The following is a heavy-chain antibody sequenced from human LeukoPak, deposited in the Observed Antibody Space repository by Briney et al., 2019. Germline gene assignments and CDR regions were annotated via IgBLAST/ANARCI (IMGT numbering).Heavy chain of an antibody. CDR1: GYTFTSYG. Sequence: ASVKVSCKASGYTFTSYGISWVRQAPGQGLEWMGWISAYNGNTNYAQKLQGRVTMTTDTSTSTAYMELRSLRSDDTAVYCCARDRIFITGTTEPWFYWGQGTLVTVSS. V-gene: IGHV1-18*01. CDR2: ISAYNGNT. CDR3: ARDRIFITGTTEPWFY. J-gene: IGHJ4*02. D-gene: IGHD1-7*01.